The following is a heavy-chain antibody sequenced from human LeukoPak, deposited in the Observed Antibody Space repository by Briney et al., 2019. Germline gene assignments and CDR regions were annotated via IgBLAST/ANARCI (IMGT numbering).Heavy chain of an antibody. CDR1: GFIFSDSW. D-gene: IGHD6-19*01. Sequence: GGSLRLSCAASGFIFSDSWMTWVRQAPGKGLEWVASIKQDGSEKNYVDSVKGRFTISRDNARNSLTLQMNSLRAEDTAVFYCARDKQGSFIYWGQGTLVTVSS. V-gene: IGHV3-7*01. CDR2: IKQDGSEK. CDR3: ARDKQGSFIY. J-gene: IGHJ4*02.